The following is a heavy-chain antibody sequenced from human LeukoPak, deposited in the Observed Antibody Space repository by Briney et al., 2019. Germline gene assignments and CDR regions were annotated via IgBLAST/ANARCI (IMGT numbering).Heavy chain of an antibody. CDR1: GGTFSIYA. J-gene: IGHJ6*02. CDR3: AREYKASMDV. Sequence: SVKVSCTSSGGTFSIYAISWVRQAPGQGLEWMGGIIPIFGTANYAQKFQGRVTITADESTSTAYMELSSLRSEDTAVYYCAREYKASMDVWGQGTTVTVSS. V-gene: IGHV1-69*13. D-gene: IGHD1-1*01. CDR2: IIPIFGTA.